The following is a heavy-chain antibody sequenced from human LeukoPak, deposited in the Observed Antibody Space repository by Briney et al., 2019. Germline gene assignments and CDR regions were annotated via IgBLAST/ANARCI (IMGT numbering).Heavy chain of an antibody. CDR2: ISGSGGST. Sequence: GGSLRLSCAASGFTFSSYAMSWVRQAPGKGLEWVSAISGSGGSTYYADSVKGRFTISRDNSKNTLYLQMNSLRAEDTAVYYCARDDYGDLKFDYWGQGTLVTVSS. V-gene: IGHV3-23*01. CDR3: ARDDYGDLKFDY. CDR1: GFTFSSYA. J-gene: IGHJ4*02. D-gene: IGHD4-17*01.